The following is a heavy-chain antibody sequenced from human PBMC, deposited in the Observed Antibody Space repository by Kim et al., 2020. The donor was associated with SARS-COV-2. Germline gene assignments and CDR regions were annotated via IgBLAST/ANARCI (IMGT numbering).Heavy chain of an antibody. D-gene: IGHD1-1*01. CDR3: TLVPGKTLAFCCAFD. CDR2: ISSNPSCYAT. Sequence: GGSLRLSCAASGFTFSGSTMHWVRQASGKGLEWVGRISSNPSCYATAYALPVQGTITISRDDSKNTAYLQMNNLKTEDTAVYYCTLVPGKTLAFCCAFD. J-gene: IGHJ3*01. CDR1: GFTFSGST. V-gene: IGHV3-73*01.